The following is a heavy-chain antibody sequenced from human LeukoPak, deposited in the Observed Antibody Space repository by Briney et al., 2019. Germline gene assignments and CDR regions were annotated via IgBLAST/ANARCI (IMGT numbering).Heavy chain of an antibody. Sequence: ASVKVSCKASGFTFTSHDYNWVRQASGQGLEWMGWMNPNSGSTGYAQKFQGRVTMTRDTSITTVYMELSSLTSEDTAVYYCARDARGVAAADDAFDIWGQGTMVTVSS. CDR2: MNPNSGST. D-gene: IGHD2-2*01. J-gene: IGHJ3*02. V-gene: IGHV1-8*01. CDR3: ARDARGVAAADDAFDI. CDR1: GFTFTSHD.